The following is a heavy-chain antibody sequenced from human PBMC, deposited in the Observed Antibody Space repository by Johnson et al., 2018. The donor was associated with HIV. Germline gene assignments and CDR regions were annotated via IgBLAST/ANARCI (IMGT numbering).Heavy chain of an antibody. V-gene: IGHV3-30*02. CDR2: IRYDGSNK. J-gene: IGHJ3*02. Sequence: QVQLVESGGDVVQPGRSLRLSCAASGFIFSNYGMHWVRQAPGKGLEWVAFIRYDGSNKYYADSVKGRFTISRDNSKNTLYIQMGSLRAEDMDVYYCARALGGAGIQGGAFVIWGQGTMVTVSS. D-gene: IGHD1-26*01. CDR3: ARALGGAGIQGGAFVI. CDR1: GFIFSNYG.